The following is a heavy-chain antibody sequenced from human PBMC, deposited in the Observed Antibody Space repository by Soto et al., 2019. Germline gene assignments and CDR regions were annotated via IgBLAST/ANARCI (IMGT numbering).Heavy chain of an antibody. CDR1: GGSISSGNYY. D-gene: IGHD2-21*02. CDR3: ARAYIVVTAFFDY. CDR2: IYYSGST. Sequence: TLSLTCTVSGGSISSGNYYWSWIRQHPGKGLEWIGNIYYSGSTYYNPSLKSRVTISVDTSKNHFSLKLSSVTAADTAVYFCARAYIVVTAFFDYWGQGTLVTVSS. V-gene: IGHV4-31*03. J-gene: IGHJ4*02.